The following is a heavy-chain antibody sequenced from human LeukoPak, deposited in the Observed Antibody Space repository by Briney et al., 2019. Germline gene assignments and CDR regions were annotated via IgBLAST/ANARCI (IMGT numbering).Heavy chain of an antibody. Sequence: GGSLRLSCAASGFTFSTYSMNWVRQAPGKGLEWVSYISSSSSTIYYADSVKGRFTVSRDNSKNTLYLQMNSLRAEDTAVYYCAKGLWFGELLRDAFDIWGQGTMVTVSS. D-gene: IGHD3-10*01. V-gene: IGHV3-48*01. J-gene: IGHJ3*02. CDR3: AKGLWFGELLRDAFDI. CDR2: ISSSSSTI. CDR1: GFTFSTYS.